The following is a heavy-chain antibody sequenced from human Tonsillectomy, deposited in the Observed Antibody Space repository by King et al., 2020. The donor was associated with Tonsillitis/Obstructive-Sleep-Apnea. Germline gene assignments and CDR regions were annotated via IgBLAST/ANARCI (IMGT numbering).Heavy chain of an antibody. CDR2: IIPISGTA. J-gene: IGHJ5*02. Sequence: GQLVQSGAEVKKPGSSVKVSCKAPGGTFSNYAISWVRQAPGQRLEWMGGIIPISGTANYAQKFQGRVTITADESTSTVYMELSSLRSEDTAVYYCAREGYCSSTSSPKALFDPWGQGTLVTVSS. V-gene: IGHV1-69*01. D-gene: IGHD2-2*01. CDR1: GGTFSNYA. CDR3: AREGYCSSTSSPKALFDP.